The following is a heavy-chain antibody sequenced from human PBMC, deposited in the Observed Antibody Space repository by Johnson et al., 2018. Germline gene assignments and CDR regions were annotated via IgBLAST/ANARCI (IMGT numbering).Heavy chain of an antibody. CDR2: IKQDGSDK. D-gene: IGHD3-16*01. CDR3: VRNGGAFDF. CDR1: GFTFSSYW. J-gene: IGHJ3*01. V-gene: IGHV3-7*01. Sequence: VQLVQSGGGLVQPGGSLRLSCAASGFTFSSYWMSWVRQAPGKGLEWVANIKQDGSDKNYVDSVKGRFTISRDNAQNSLYLQMNSLRAEGTAVYYCVRNGGAFDFWGQGTRVTVSS.